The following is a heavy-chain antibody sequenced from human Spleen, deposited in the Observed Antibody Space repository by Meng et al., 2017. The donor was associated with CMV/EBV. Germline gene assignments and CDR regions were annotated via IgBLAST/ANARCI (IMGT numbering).Heavy chain of an antibody. D-gene: IGHD6-19*01. CDR2: IWYHGSNK. Sequence: GESLKISCAASGFTFSSYEMNWVRQAPGKGLEWVALIWYHGSNKYYADSVKGRFIISRDNSNNMLYLQMNSLRVEDTAVYYCAKDGQSYNSARPLDYWGQGTLVTVSS. V-gene: IGHV3-33*03. J-gene: IGHJ4*02. CDR3: AKDGQSYNSARPLDY. CDR1: GFTFSSYE.